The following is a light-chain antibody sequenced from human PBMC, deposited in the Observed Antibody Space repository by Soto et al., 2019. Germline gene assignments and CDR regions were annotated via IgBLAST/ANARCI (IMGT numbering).Light chain of an antibody. V-gene: IGKV3-20*01. CDR3: QQYGGSPIFT. CDR1: QSVSSY. Sequence: IVLTQSPAPLSLSPWERATLACSASQSVSSYLAWYQQKPGQAPRLLIYGASRRATGIPDRFSGSGSGTDFTLTISRLEPEDFAVYYCQQYGGSPIFTFGPGTKVD. CDR2: GAS. J-gene: IGKJ3*01.